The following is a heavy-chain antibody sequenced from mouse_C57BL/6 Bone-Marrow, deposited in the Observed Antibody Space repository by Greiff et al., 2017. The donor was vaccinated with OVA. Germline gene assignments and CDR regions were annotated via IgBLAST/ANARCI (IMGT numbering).Heavy chain of an antibody. CDR2: ISSGGSYI. J-gene: IGHJ3*01. V-gene: IGHV5-6*01. CDR3: ARGDYDYDWFAF. D-gene: IGHD2-4*01. CDR1: GFTFSSYG. Sequence: EVKLMESGGDLVKPGGSLKLSCAASGFTFSSYGMSWVRQTPDKRLEWVATISSGGSYIYYPDSVKGRFTISRDNAKNTLDLQMSSLKSEDTAMYYCARGDYDYDWFAFWGQGTLVTVSA.